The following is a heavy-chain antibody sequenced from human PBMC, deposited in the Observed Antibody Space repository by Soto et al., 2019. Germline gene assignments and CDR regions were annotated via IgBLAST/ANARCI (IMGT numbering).Heavy chain of an antibody. J-gene: IGHJ6*03. V-gene: IGHV4-34*01. CDR3: ARGRIAAAGTDYYYYYYMDV. CDR1: GRSFGGYY. Sequence: SETLSLTCAVYGRSFGGYYWSWIRQPPGKGLEWIGEINHSGSTNYNPSLKSRVTISVDTSKNQFSLKLSSVTAADTAVYYCARGRIAAAGTDYYYYYYMDVWGKGTTVTVSS. CDR2: INHSGST. D-gene: IGHD6-13*01.